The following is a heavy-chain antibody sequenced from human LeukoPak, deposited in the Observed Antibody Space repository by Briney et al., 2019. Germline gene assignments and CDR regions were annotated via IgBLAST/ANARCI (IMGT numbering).Heavy chain of an antibody. CDR3: TRAVYYGSGTCFGS. V-gene: IGHV3-53*01. CDR1: GFTFSSYS. CDR2: IYSGGTT. J-gene: IGHJ5*02. Sequence: GGSLRLSCAASGFTFSSYSMNWVRQAPGKGLEWVSVIYSGGTTYYADSAKGRFTISRDNSKNTLFLQMNSLRAEDMAVYYCTRAVYYGSGTCFGSWGQGTLVTVSS. D-gene: IGHD3-10*01.